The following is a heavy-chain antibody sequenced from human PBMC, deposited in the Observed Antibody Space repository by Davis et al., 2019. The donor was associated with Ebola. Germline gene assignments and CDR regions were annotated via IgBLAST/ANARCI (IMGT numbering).Heavy chain of an antibody. V-gene: IGHV4-39*01. CDR1: GGSISSSSYY. Sequence: SETLSLTCTVSGGSISSSSYYWGWIRQPPGKGLEWIGSIYYSGSTYYNPSLKSRVTISVDTSKNQFSLKLSSVTAADTAVYYCARHKGDYVSGRFDYWGQGTLVTVSS. CDR3: ARHKGDYVSGRFDY. J-gene: IGHJ4*02. CDR2: IYYSGST. D-gene: IGHD4-17*01.